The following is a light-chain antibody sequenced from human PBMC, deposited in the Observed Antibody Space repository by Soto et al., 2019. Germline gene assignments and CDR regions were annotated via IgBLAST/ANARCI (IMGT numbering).Light chain of an antibody. J-gene: IGKJ4*01. CDR3: RQYDNRPPLT. CDR2: GAS. Sequence: ERVMTQCPATLSVSPGERPTLSCRASESVSSNVSWYQQTLGQARRLLIYGASTRATGIPAKLSSSGSGREFTLTISSLLSEDFAVYYCRQYDNRPPLTFGGGTKVEI. V-gene: IGKV3-15*01. CDR1: ESVSSN.